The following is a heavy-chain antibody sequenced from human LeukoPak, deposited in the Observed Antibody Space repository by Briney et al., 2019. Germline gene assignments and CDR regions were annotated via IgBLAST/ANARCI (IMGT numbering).Heavy chain of an antibody. CDR2: IKSKTDGGTT. CDR3: TTGANYVEFDY. V-gene: IGHV3-15*01. J-gene: IGHJ4*02. D-gene: IGHD1-7*01. Sequence: GGSLRLSCAASGFTFSNAWMSWVRQAPGKGLEWVGRIKSKTDGGTTDYAAPVKGRFTISRDDSKNTQYLQMNSLKTEDTAVYYCTTGANYVEFDYWGQGTLVTVSS. CDR1: GFTFSNAW.